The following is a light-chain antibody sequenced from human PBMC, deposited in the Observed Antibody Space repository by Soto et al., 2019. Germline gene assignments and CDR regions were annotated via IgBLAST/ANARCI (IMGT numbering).Light chain of an antibody. V-gene: IGKV1-5*03. J-gene: IGKJ1*01. CDR2: KAS. CDR1: QNIQRW. Sequence: DTQMTQSPSTASASVGDRITITCRASQNIQRWLAWYQQKPGKAPKLLIYKASSLERGVPSRFSAGGSGVEFTLNISSVQPEDFATYHCLQYHSDWTFGQGTKVDIK. CDR3: LQYHSDWT.